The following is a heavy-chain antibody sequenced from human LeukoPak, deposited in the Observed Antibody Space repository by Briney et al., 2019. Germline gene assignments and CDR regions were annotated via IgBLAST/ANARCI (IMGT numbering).Heavy chain of an antibody. CDR1: GFTFSSHW. CDR3: AGYRVLYGMDV. V-gene: IGHV3-7*01. Sequence: GGSLRLSCAVSGFTFSSHWMAWVRQAPGKGPEWVANINEDGSVKYYVDSVMGRFSISRDNAKDLLYLQMNSLRAEDTAVYYCAGYRVLYGMDVWGQGTTVTVSS. J-gene: IGHJ6*02. D-gene: IGHD3-16*02. CDR2: INEDGSVK.